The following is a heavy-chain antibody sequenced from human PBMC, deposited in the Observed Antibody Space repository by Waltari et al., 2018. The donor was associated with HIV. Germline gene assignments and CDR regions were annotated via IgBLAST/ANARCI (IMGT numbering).Heavy chain of an antibody. CDR1: GFTFSSYD. Sequence: VQVVESGGGLVQPGGSLRLSCAASGFTFSSYDMNWVRQAPGKGLEWVSYISSSGSTIYFADSVKGRFTMSRDNAKNSLYLRMNSLRAEDTAVYYCARAFMIRGTGAFDIWGQGTMVTVSS. J-gene: IGHJ3*02. CDR2: ISSSGSTI. CDR3: ARAFMIRGTGAFDI. V-gene: IGHV3-48*03. D-gene: IGHD3-10*01.